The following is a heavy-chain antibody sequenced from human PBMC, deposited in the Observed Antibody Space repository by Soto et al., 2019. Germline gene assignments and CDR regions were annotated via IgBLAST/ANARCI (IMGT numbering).Heavy chain of an antibody. CDR1: GGSISSSYD. CDR3: ARGGGYDSFDF. Sequence: SETLSLTCAASGGSISSSYDWASIRQSPGKGLEWLGYISHLEATYYNPSFKSRLSLSIDRTRNQFSLSLISMTAADKAAYYCARGGGYDSFDFGGHGIQVTVSS. V-gene: IGHV4-30-2*06. J-gene: IGHJ4*01. D-gene: IGHD2-15*01. CDR2: ISHLEAT.